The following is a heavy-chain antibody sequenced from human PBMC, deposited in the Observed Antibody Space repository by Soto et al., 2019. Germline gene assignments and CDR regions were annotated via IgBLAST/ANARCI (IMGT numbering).Heavy chain of an antibody. D-gene: IGHD6-19*01. J-gene: IGHJ4*02. CDR2: IGTTGDP. Sequence: EVQLVESGGGLVQPGGSLRLSCAASGFIFSNYDMHWVRRPPGKGLEWLAAIGTTGDPYYPGSVKGRFTISRENARNSLYLQVDSLTVGDTAVYFCGRGNSGWYAEVDSLGQGTVVTVSS. CDR1: GFIFSNYD. V-gene: IGHV3-13*05. CDR3: GRGNSGWYAEVDS.